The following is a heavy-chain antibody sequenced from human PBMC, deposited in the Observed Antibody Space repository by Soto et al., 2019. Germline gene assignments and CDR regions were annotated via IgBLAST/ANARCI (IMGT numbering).Heavy chain of an antibody. CDR3: ASGYCSGGSCYPAY. V-gene: IGHV3-64*04. J-gene: IGHJ4*02. D-gene: IGHD2-15*01. Sequence: GGSLRLSCSASGFTFSSYAMHWVRQAPGKGLEYVSAISSNGGSTCYADSVKGRFTISRDNSKNTLYLQMNSLRADDTAVYYCASGYCSGGSCYPAYCGQGTLVTVSS. CDR2: ISSNGGST. CDR1: GFTFSSYA.